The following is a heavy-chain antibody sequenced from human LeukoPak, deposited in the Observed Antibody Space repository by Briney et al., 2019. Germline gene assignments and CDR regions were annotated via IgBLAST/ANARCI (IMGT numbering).Heavy chain of an antibody. V-gene: IGHV3-74*01. Sequence: GGSLRLSCAASGFTFSSYWMHWVRQAPGKGLVWVSRIKSDGSSTYYADSVKGRFTISRDNAKNSLYLQMNSLRVEDTAVYFCTVDTDYFEGLGFPRPALNDYWGQGTLVTVSS. CDR1: GFTFSSYW. D-gene: IGHD3-22*01. CDR3: TVDTDYFEGLGFPRPALNDY. J-gene: IGHJ4*02. CDR2: IKSDGSST.